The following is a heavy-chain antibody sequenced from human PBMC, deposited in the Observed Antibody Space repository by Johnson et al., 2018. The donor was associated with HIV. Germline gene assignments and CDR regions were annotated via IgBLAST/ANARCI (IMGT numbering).Heavy chain of an antibody. J-gene: IGHJ3*02. CDR2: ITSSGSTL. CDR1: GFSFSDYY. V-gene: IGHV3-11*04. CDR3: ARAPEVRGIDAFDI. D-gene: IGHD3-10*01. Sequence: QVQLVESGGGLVNPGGSMRLSCAASGFSFSDYYMSWIRQAPGKGLEWVSYITSSGSTLYYADSVKGRFTISRDNAKNSLSLQMNILTAEETAVYYCARAPEVRGIDAFDIWGQGTMVTVS.